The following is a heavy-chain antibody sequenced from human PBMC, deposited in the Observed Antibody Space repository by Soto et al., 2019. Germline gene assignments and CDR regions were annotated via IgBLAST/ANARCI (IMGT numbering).Heavy chain of an antibody. D-gene: IGHD3-22*01. Sequence: SETLSLTCAVYGGSFSGYYWSWIRQPPGKGLEWIGEINHSGSTNYNPSLKSRVTISVDTSKNQFSLKLSSVTAADTAVYYCARGKSRRYYYDSRDRGYFDYWGQGTLVTVSS. V-gene: IGHV4-34*01. CDR1: GGSFSGYY. CDR2: INHSGST. CDR3: ARGKSRRYYYDSRDRGYFDY. J-gene: IGHJ4*02.